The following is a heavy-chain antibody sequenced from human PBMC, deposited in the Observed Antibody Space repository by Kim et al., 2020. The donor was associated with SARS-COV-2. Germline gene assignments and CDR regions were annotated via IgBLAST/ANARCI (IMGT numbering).Heavy chain of an antibody. J-gene: IGHJ4*02. D-gene: IGHD3-10*01. CDR3: ARDAGGVRGVIPY. Sequence: SVKVSCKASGGTFSSYAISWVRQAPGQGLEWMGGIIPIFGTANYAQKFQGRVTITADESTSTAYMELSSLRSEDTAVYYCARDAGGVRGVIPYWGQGTLVTVSS. V-gene: IGHV1-69*13. CDR2: IIPIFGTA. CDR1: GGTFSSYA.